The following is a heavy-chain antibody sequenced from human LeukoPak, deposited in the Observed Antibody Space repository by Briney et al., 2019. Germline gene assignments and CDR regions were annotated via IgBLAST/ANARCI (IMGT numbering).Heavy chain of an antibody. V-gene: IGHV3-33*01. CDR1: GFTFSSYG. CDR2: IWYDGGNK. J-gene: IGHJ4*02. CDR3: ARDKLVDTATVFDY. Sequence: GGSLRLSCAASGFTFSSYGMHWVRQAPGKGLEWVAVIWYDGGNKYYADSVKGRFTISRDNSKNTLYLQMNSLRAEDTAVYYCARDKLVDTATVFDYWGQGTLVTVSS. D-gene: IGHD5-18*01.